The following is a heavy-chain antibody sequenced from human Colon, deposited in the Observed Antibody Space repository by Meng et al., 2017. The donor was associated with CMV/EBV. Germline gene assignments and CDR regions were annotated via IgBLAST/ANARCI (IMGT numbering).Heavy chain of an antibody. V-gene: IGHV1-46*01. J-gene: IGHJ4*02. CDR1: GYTFTSYY. CDR3: ARDPTYCSSTSCYDGDY. CDR2: INPSGGST. D-gene: IGHD2-2*01. Sequence: ASVKVSCKASGYTFTSYYMHWVRQAPGQGLEWMGIINPSGGSTSYAQKFQGRVTMTRDTSTSTVYMELSSLRSEDTAVYYCARDPTYCSSTSCYDGDYWGQGTLVTVSS.